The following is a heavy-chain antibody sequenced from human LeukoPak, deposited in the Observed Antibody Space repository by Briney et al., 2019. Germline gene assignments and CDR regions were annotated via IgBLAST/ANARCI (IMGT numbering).Heavy chain of an antibody. V-gene: IGHV3-48*02. CDR2: ISSSSNAI. CDR1: GFTFNSYG. CDR3: ARDRGGTA. J-gene: IGHJ5*02. D-gene: IGHD3/OR15-3a*01. Sequence: GGSLRLSCAASGFTFNSYGMNWVRQAPGKGLEWLPYISSSSNAIYYADSVRGRFTISRDNAKNSLYLQMNSLRDEDTAVYYCARDRGGTAWGQGTLVTVSS.